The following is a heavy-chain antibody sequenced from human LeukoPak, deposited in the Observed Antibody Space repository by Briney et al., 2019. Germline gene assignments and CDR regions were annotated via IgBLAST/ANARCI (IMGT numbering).Heavy chain of an antibody. CDR1: GFTFTSSA. CDR3: AARAIVGASAAFDI. Sequence: GASVKVSCKASGFTFTSSAVQWVRQARGQRLEWIGWIVVGSGNTNYAQKFRQRVTIVRDMSTSTAYMDLSSLRSEDTAVYYCAARAIVGASAAFDIWGQGTMVTVSS. D-gene: IGHD1-26*01. CDR2: IVVGSGNT. J-gene: IGHJ3*02. V-gene: IGHV1-58*01.